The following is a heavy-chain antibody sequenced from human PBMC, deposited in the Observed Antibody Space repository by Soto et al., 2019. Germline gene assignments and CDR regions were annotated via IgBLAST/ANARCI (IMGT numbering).Heavy chain of an antibody. Sequence: GGSLRLSCAASGFTFSDHYMDWVRQAPGKGLEWVGRIRKKVNSYTTEYAASVKGRFTISRDDSKNSLYLQMNSLKTEDTAFYYCARVATVYNYDYWGQGTLVTVSS. V-gene: IGHV3-72*01. D-gene: IGHD2-21*02. CDR1: GFTFSDHY. CDR2: IRKKVNSYTT. J-gene: IGHJ4*02. CDR3: ARVATVYNYDY.